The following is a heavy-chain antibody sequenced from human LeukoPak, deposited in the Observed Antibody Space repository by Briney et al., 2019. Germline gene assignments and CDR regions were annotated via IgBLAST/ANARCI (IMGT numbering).Heavy chain of an antibody. CDR1: GFTFSTCA. CDR2: VSPSGGET. D-gene: IGHD1-20*01. J-gene: IGHJ4*02. CDR3: ARRLNWKFSDF. Sequence: GGSLRLSCTASGFTFSTCAIQWVSQAPGRGLEWVSSVSPSGGETFYAASVKGRFTISRDESQNTVYLQLSSLSAEDTAVYYCARRLNWKFSDFWGQGTLVTVSS. V-gene: IGHV3-23*01.